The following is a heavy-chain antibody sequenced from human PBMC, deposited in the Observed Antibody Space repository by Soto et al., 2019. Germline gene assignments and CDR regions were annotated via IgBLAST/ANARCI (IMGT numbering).Heavy chain of an antibody. CDR3: ASHQTGDQDY. J-gene: IGHJ4*02. CDR2: IYSGGST. D-gene: IGHD7-27*01. Sequence: GGSLRLSCAASGFTVSSNYMSWVRQAPGKGLEWVSVIYSGGSTYYADSVMGRFTISRDNSKNTLYLQMNSLRAEDTAVYYCASHQTGDQDYWGQGTLVTVSS. CDR1: GFTVSSNY. V-gene: IGHV3-66*02.